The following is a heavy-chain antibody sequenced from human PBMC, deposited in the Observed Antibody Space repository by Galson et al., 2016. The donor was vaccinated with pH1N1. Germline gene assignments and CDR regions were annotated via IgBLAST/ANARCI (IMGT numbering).Heavy chain of an antibody. CDR2: IDPSDGTT. Sequence: SVKVSCKASGGTFGSYGINWVRQAPGQGLEWMGIIDPSDGTTTYSQKFRGRITMTRDTPTNSVYMELSSLTSDDTAVYYCARRYYFDYWGQGTLITVSS. CDR1: GGTFGSYG. V-gene: IGHV1-46*01. CDR3: ARRYYFDY. J-gene: IGHJ4*02.